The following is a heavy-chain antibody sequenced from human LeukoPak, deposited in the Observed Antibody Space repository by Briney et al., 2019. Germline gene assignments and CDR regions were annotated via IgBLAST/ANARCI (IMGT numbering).Heavy chain of an antibody. J-gene: IGHJ6*03. CDR1: GGSIGSYY. CDR2: IYYSGST. CDR3: ARRPLRYYMDV. Sequence: SETLSLTCTVSGGSIGSYYWSWIRQPPGKGLEWIGYIYYSGSTNYNPSLKSRVTISVDTSKNQFSLKLSSVTAADTAVYYCARRPLRYYMDVWGKGTTVTVSS. V-gene: IGHV4-59*01.